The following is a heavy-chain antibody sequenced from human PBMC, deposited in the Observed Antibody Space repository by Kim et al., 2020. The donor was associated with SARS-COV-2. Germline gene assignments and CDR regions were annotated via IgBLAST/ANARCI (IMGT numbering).Heavy chain of an antibody. CDR2: ISYDGSNK. CDR3: AKENGDYGH. J-gene: IGHJ4*02. Sequence: GGSLGLSCAASGFTFSSYGMHWVRQAPGKGLEWVAVISYDGSNKYYADSVKGRFTISRDNSKNTLYLQMNSLRAEDTAVYYCAKENGDYGHWGQGTLVTVSS. V-gene: IGHV3-30*18. CDR1: GFTFSSYG. D-gene: IGHD4-17*01.